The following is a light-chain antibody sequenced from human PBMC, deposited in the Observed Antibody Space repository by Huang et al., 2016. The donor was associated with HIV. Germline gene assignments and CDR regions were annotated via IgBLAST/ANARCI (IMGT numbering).Light chain of an antibody. CDR3: QQYYITPPT. CDR2: GAS. J-gene: IGKJ2*01. V-gene: IGKV4-1*01. Sequence: DIVMTQSPDSLAVSLGERATINCKSSQSVLYSSNNKNYLAWYQQKPGQPPHLLIYGASTRESGVPDRFSGSGSGTDFTLTISSLQAEDVAVYYCQQYYITPPTFGQGTKLEIK. CDR1: QSVLYSSNNKNY.